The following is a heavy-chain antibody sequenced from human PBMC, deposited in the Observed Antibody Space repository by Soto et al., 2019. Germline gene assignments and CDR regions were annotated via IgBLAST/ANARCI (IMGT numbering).Heavy chain of an antibody. CDR1: GGSISSGYY. CDR2: IYYSGNT. V-gene: IGHV4-31*03. Sequence: TLSLTCSVSGGSISSGYYWTWIRQHPGKGLEWIGYIYYSGNTYYNPSLKSRVTISVDTSKNQFSLKLSSVTAADTAVYYCASTDYVAYYMDVWGQATTVSVS. D-gene: IGHD3-10*02. CDR3: ASTDYVAYYMDV. J-gene: IGHJ6*03.